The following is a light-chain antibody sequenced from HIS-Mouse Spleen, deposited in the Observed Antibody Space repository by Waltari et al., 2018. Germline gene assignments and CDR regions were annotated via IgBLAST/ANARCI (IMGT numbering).Light chain of an antibody. V-gene: IGKV1-33*01. CDR3: QQYDNLPRT. J-gene: IGKJ1*01. Sequence: DIKMPQSPSSLSASEGDRVTITCQASQDISNYLNWYQQKPGKAPKLLIYDASNLETGVPSRFSGSGSGTDFTFTISSLQPEDIATYYCQQYDNLPRTFGQGTKVEIK. CDR1: QDISNY. CDR2: DAS.